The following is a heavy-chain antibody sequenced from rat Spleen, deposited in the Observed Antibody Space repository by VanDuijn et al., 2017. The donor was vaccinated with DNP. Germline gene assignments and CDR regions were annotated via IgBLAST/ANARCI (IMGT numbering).Heavy chain of an antibody. D-gene: IGHD1-2*01. CDR3: AKGGDSSYMGFDY. Sequence: EVQLVETGGGLVQPGRSLKLSCVASGFTFSSYWMYWIRQAPGKGLEWVSSINTDGGSTYYPDSVKGRFTISRDNAENTVYLQMNSLRSEDTATYYCAKGGDSSYMGFDYWGQGVMVTVSS. CDR2: INTDGGST. V-gene: IGHV5-58*01. J-gene: IGHJ2*01. CDR1: GFTFSSYW.